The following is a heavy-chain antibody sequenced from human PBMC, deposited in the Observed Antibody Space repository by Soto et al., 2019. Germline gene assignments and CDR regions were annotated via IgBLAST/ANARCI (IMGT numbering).Heavy chain of an antibody. J-gene: IGHJ4*02. Sequence: QVQLVQSGAEVKKPGASVKVSCKASGYTFTSYGISWVRQAPGQGLEWMGWISAYNGNTNYAQKLQSRVTMTTDTSTSTAYMELRSLRSDDTAVYYCARDLKVVGYSSGWGYWGQGTLVTVSS. CDR3: ARDLKVVGYSSGWGY. CDR1: GYTFTSYG. V-gene: IGHV1-18*04. CDR2: ISAYNGNT. D-gene: IGHD6-19*01.